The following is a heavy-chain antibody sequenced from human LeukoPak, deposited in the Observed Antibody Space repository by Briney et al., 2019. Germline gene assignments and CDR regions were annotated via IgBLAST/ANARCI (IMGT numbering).Heavy chain of an antibody. CDR1: GFTFSSYG. Sequence: GGSLRLSCAASGFTFSSYGMHWVRQAPGKGLEWISYISSSGSTKYYADSVKGRFTISRDNAKNSLYLQMNSLRAEDTAVYYCAGEGYGDHDGDYWGQGTLVTVSS. D-gene: IGHD4-17*01. V-gene: IGHV3-48*04. J-gene: IGHJ4*02. CDR3: AGEGYGDHDGDY. CDR2: ISSSGSTK.